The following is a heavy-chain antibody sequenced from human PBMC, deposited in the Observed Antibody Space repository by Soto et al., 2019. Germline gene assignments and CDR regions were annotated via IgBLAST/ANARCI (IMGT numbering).Heavy chain of an antibody. CDR3: ARDGYAIGNRDIDY. Sequence: QVQLVQSGAEVKKPGSSVKVSCKASGGTFSSYAISWVRQAPGQGLEWMGGLIPIFGTANYAQKFQGRVTSTADESTSTGSMELCSLRTDDTAVYYCARDGYAIGNRDIDYWGQGTLVTVSS. J-gene: IGHJ4*02. CDR2: LIPIFGTA. D-gene: IGHD5-12*01. V-gene: IGHV1-69*12. CDR1: GGTFSSYA.